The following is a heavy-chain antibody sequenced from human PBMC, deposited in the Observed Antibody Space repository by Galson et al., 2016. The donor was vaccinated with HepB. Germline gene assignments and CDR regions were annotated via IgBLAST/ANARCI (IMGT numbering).Heavy chain of an antibody. CDR2: VYPGDSDT. D-gene: IGHD3-9*01. CDR3: ARPSYYYDTVLDY. V-gene: IGHV5-51*01. CDR1: GYSFNNYW. Sequence: QSGAEVKKPGESLKISCKGSGYSFNNYWIGWVRQMPGKGLEWMGLVYPGDSDTIYSPSFRGHVTISADESLTTTYLQWSSLTASDTALYYCARPSYYYDTVLDYWGQGTLVTVSS. J-gene: IGHJ4*02.